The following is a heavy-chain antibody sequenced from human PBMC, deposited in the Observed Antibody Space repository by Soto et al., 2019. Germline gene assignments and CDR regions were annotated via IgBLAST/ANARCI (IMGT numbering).Heavy chain of an antibody. CDR2: IYSGGST. D-gene: IGHD4-17*01. Sequence: GGSLRLSCAASGFTVSSNYMSWVRQAPGKGLEWVSVIYSGGSTYYADSVKGRFTISRHNSKNTLYLQMNSLRAEDTAVYYCARFDSGDTAGAFDIWGQGTMVTVSS. V-gene: IGHV3-53*04. CDR3: ARFDSGDTAGAFDI. CDR1: GFTVSSNY. J-gene: IGHJ3*02.